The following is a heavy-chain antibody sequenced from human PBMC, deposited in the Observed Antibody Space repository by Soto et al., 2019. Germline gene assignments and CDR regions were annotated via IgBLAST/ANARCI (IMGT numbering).Heavy chain of an antibody. J-gene: IGHJ4*02. V-gene: IGHV4-38-2*01. CDR2: IYHSGST. Sequence: SETLSLTCAVSGYSISSGYYWGWIRQPPGKGLEWIGSIYHSGSTYHNPSLKSRVTISVDTSKNQFSLKLSSVTAADTAVYYCARPGSSGYYYLDYWGQGTLVTVSS. CDR1: GYSISSGYY. CDR3: ARPGSSGYYYLDY. D-gene: IGHD3-22*01.